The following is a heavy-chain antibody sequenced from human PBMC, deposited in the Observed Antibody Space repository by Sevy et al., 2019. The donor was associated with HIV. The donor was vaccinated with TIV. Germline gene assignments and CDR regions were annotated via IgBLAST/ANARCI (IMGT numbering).Heavy chain of an antibody. Sequence: GGSLRLSCAASGFTFSSYWMSWVRQAPGKGLEWVANIKQDGSEKYYVDSVKGGFTISRDNAKNSLYLQMNSLRAEDTAVYYCARAPVSRWLGDFYDAFDIWGQGTMVTVSS. CDR2: IKQDGSEK. D-gene: IGHD3-10*01. CDR3: ARAPVSRWLGDFYDAFDI. CDR1: GFTFSSYW. V-gene: IGHV3-7*01. J-gene: IGHJ3*02.